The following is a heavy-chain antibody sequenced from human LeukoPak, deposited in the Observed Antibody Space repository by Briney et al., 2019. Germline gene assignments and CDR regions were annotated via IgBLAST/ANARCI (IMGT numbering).Heavy chain of an antibody. Sequence: PGGSLRLSCTVSGFTVSSNSWSWVRQAPGKGLEWVSFIYSGGKTHSSDSVKGRFTISRDNSKNTLYLQMNSLRAEDTAVYYCARYGSGSYYNLGEFDYWGQGTLVTVSS. CDR3: ARYGSGSYYNLGEFDY. V-gene: IGHV3-53*05. CDR1: GFTVSSNS. CDR2: IYSGGKT. D-gene: IGHD3-10*01. J-gene: IGHJ4*02.